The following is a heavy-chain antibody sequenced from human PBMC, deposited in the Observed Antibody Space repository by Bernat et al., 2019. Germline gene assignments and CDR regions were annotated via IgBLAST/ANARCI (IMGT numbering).Heavy chain of an antibody. CDR2: INSDGSST. CDR1: GFTFSSYW. Sequence: EVQLVESGGGLVQPGGSLRLSCAASGFTFSSYWMHWVRQDPGKGLVWVSRINSDGSSTSYADSVKGRFTISRDNAKNTLYLQMNSLRAEDTAVYYCARDQGSIVGLPSAFDIWGQGTMVTVSS. CDR3: ARDQGSIVGLPSAFDI. D-gene: IGHD1-26*01. V-gene: IGHV3-74*01. J-gene: IGHJ3*02.